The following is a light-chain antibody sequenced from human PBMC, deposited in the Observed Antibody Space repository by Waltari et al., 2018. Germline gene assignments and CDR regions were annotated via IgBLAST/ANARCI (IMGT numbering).Light chain of an antibody. CDR1: SSDVGGYSS. CDR3: CSYAGSHWV. J-gene: IGLJ3*02. Sequence: QSALTQPRSVSGSPGQSVTISCAGTSSDVGGYSSVPWYQQHPGKAPKLMIYDVTKRPSGVPDRFSGSKSGNTASLTISGLQAEDEADYYCCSYAGSHWVFGGGTKLTVL. V-gene: IGLV2-11*01. CDR2: DVT.